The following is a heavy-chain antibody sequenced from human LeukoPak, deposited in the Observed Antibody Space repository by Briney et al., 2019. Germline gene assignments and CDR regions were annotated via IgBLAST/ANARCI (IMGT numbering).Heavy chain of an antibody. J-gene: IGHJ5*02. Sequence: SETLSLTCTVSGGSISSYYWSWIRQPPGKGLEWIGYIYTSGSTNYNPSLKSRVTISVDTSKNQFSPKLSSVTAADTAVYYCASLKLGFRWFDPWGQGTLVTVSS. CDR3: ASLKLGFRWFDP. CDR2: IYTSGST. D-gene: IGHD7-27*01. V-gene: IGHV4-4*09. CDR1: GGSISSYY.